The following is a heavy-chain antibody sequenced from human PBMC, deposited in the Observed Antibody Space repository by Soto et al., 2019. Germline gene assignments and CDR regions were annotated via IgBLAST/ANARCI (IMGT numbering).Heavy chain of an antibody. CDR3: ARSLAAAGTPLWSYYGIDV. V-gene: IGHV1-2*02. CDR1: GYTFTGYY. D-gene: IGHD6-13*01. Sequence: GASVKVSCKASGYTFTGYYMHWVRQAPGQGLEWMGWINPNSGGTNYAQKFQGRVTMTRDTSISTAYMELSRLTSDDTAVYYCARSLAAAGTPLWSYYGIDVLGHGITVTVS. CDR2: INPNSGGT. J-gene: IGHJ6*02.